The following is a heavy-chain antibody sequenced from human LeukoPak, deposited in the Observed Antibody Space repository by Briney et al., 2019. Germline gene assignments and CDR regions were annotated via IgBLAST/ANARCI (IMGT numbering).Heavy chain of an antibody. V-gene: IGHV3-53*01. Sequence: GGSLTLSCAGSGFLVSTNYMSWVRQPPGKGLEWVAVIYSGGAIHYPDSVKGRLTISKDNSKNPLYLQVNSLRAEDTAMYFCARGDSSSNPDPFDYWGQGTLVTVSS. CDR2: IYSGGAI. D-gene: IGHD6-19*01. J-gene: IGHJ4*02. CDR3: ARGDSSSNPDPFDY. CDR1: GFLVSTNY.